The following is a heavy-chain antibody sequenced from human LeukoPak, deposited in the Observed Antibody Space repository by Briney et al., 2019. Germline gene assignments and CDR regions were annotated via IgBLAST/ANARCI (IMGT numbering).Heavy chain of an antibody. CDR1: GFTFDDYA. CDR2: ISWNSGSI. CDR3: AKDTVLWFGELLTFDY. J-gene: IGHJ4*02. V-gene: IGHV3-9*01. D-gene: IGHD3-10*01. Sequence: GGSLRLSCAASGFTFDDYAMHWVRQAPGKGLEWVSGISWNSGSIGYADSVKGRFTISRDNAKNSLYLQMNSLRAEDTALYYCAKDTVLWFGELLTFDYWGQGTLVTVSS.